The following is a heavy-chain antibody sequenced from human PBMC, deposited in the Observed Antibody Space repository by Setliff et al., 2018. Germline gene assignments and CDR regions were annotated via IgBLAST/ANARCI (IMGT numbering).Heavy chain of an antibody. J-gene: IGHJ5*02. CDR1: GFSISSGYY. V-gene: IGHV4-38-2*01. D-gene: IGHD3-22*01. CDR3: ARAHTWSLPNDNSGYPGWFDP. Sequence: SETLSLTCAVSGFSISSGYYWGWIRQPPGKGLEWIVNIHHSGKAYYNPSLKSRVTMSVDTSENHVSLKLSSVTAADTAVYYCARAHTWSLPNDNSGYPGWFDPWGQGTLVTVSS. CDR2: IHHSGKA.